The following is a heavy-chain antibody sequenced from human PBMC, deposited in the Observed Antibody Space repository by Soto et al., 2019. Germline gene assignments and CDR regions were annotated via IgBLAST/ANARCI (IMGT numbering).Heavy chain of an antibody. J-gene: IGHJ6*02. D-gene: IGHD3-3*01. Sequence: PGGSLRLSCAASGFTFSTYSMSWVRQAPGKGLEWVANIKQDGSEKYYVDSVKGRFTISRDNAKNSLYLQMNSLRAEDTAVYYCARRYYDFWSGYGMDVWGQGTTVTVSS. CDR3: ARRYYDFWSGYGMDV. CDR1: GFTFSTYS. V-gene: IGHV3-7*01. CDR2: IKQDGSEK.